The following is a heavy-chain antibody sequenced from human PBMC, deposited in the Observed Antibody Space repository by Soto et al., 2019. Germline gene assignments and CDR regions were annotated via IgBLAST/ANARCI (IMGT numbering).Heavy chain of an antibody. D-gene: IGHD4-4*01. CDR2: MNPDSGGT. CDR3: ARDRASSNYPYYYYGMDV. J-gene: IGHJ6*02. CDR1: GYTFTDYY. Sequence: QVRLVQSGAEVKKPGASMKVSCKASGYTFTDYYIHWVRQVPGQGLEWLGRMNPDSGGTNSAHKCQGWITMTRDPSISTAYMELKRLRSDDTAVYYCARDRASSNYPYYYYGMDVWGQGTTVTVFS. V-gene: IGHV1-2*04.